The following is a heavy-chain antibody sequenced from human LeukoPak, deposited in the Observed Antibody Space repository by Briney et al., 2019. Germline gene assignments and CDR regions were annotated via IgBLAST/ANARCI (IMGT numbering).Heavy chain of an antibody. V-gene: IGHV3-21*04. Sequence: GGSLRLSCAASGFTFSSYSMNWVRQAPGKGLEWVSSISTVGTYIYYADSVKGRFTISRDNAKKSLFLQMNSLRTEDTAVYYCARTKQGGRWYGYWGQGTLVTVSS. CDR2: ISTVGTYI. CDR1: GFTFSSYS. D-gene: IGHD4-23*01. CDR3: ARTKQGGRWYGY. J-gene: IGHJ4*02.